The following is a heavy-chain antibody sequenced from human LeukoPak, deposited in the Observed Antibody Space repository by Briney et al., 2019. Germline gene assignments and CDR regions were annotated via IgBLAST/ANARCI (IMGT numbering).Heavy chain of an antibody. J-gene: IGHJ5*02. CDR1: GGSISSYY. CDR3: ARIIAAREGWFAP. Sequence: SETLSLTCTVSGGSISSYYWSWIRQPPGKGLEGMGYIYYSGRTNYNPSLKSRVTISVDPSKNQFSLKLSSVTAADTPVYYCARIIAAREGWFAPWGQGTLVTVSS. V-gene: IGHV4-59*01. D-gene: IGHD6-6*01. CDR2: IYYSGRT.